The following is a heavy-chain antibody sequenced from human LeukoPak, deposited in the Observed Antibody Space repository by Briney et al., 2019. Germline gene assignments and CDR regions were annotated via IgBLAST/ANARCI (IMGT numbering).Heavy chain of an antibody. CDR2: INPNSGGT. Sequence: ASVKVSCKASGYIFINYYMHWVRQAPGQGLEWMGRINPNSGGTNYAQKFQGRVTMTRDTSISTAYMELSRLRSDDTAVYYCARVMNYDFWSGYCPGFDPWGQGTLVTVSS. CDR1: GYIFINYY. CDR3: ARVMNYDFWSGYCPGFDP. V-gene: IGHV1-2*06. J-gene: IGHJ5*02. D-gene: IGHD3-3*01.